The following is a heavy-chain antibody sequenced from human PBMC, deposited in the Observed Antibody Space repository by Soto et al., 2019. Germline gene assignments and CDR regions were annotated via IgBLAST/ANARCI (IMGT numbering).Heavy chain of an antibody. Sequence: EVQLVESGGGVLRPGGSLRLSCAASGFTFDDYGMSWARQAPGKGLEWVSGVNWNGGSTGYADSVKGRFTISRDNAKNSLYLKMNRLRAEDTAFYYCVRGASLNFDYWGQGTLVTVSS. CDR3: VRGASLNFDY. CDR1: GFTFDDYG. J-gene: IGHJ4*02. V-gene: IGHV3-20*04. D-gene: IGHD1-26*01. CDR2: VNWNGGST.